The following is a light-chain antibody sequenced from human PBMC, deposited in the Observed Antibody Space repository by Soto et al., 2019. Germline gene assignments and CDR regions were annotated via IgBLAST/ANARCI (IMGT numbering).Light chain of an antibody. CDR1: SSDVGGYNY. J-gene: IGLJ1*01. V-gene: IGLV2-8*01. CDR3: SSYAGSNIPYV. Sequence: QSVLTQPPSASGSPGQSVTISCTGTSSDVGGYNYVSWYQQHPGKAPNLMIYEVSKRPSGVPDRFSGSKSGNTASLTVSGLQAEDEADYYCSSYAGSNIPYVFGTGTKVTVL. CDR2: EVS.